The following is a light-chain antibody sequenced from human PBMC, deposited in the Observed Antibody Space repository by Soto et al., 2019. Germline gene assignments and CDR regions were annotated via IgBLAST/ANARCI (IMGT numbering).Light chain of an antibody. V-gene: IGKV1-6*01. CDR3: LQDYILP. CDR2: AAS. CDR1: QGIRND. Sequence: AIQMTQYPSSLSASGGDRVTITCRASQGIRNDLVWYQQKPGKAPKLLIYAASSLQSWVPSRFSGSGSGTDFTLTISILPPEDFATCSCLQDYILPFGGGTKVEIK. J-gene: IGKJ4*01.